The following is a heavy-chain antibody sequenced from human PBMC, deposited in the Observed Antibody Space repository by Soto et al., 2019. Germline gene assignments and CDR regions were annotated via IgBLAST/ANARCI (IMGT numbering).Heavy chain of an antibody. V-gene: IGHV3-30*18. J-gene: IGHJ4*02. CDR1: GFTFSSYG. D-gene: IGHD2-15*01. CDR3: AKDAGPFSGSYFLDY. CDR2: ISYDGSNK. Sequence: QVQLVESGGGVVQPGRSLRLSCAASGFTFSSYGMHWVRQAPGKGLEWVAVISYDGSNKYYADSVKGRFTISRDNSKNTLYLQMSSMRAEDTAVDYCAKDAGPFSGSYFLDYGGQGTLVTVSS.